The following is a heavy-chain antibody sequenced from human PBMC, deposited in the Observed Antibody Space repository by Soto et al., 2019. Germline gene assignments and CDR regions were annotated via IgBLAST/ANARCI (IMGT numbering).Heavy chain of an antibody. V-gene: IGHV3-48*01. CDR1: GFTFSGHS. CDR3: ARDGDWTGGSCYWYFDL. CDR2: ISSGTSDTI. Sequence: EVQLVESGGGLVQPGGSLRLSCAASGFTFSGHSINWIRQAPGKGLEWISYISSGTSDTIYYADSVKGRFTISRDNAKNSLYLQMNSLRAEDTAVYYCARDGDWTGGSCYWYFDLWGRGTLVTVSS. D-gene: IGHD2-15*01. J-gene: IGHJ2*01.